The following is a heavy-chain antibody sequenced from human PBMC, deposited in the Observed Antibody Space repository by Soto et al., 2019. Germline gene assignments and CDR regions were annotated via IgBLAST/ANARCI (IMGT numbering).Heavy chain of an antibody. CDR2: IKSETDGGTT. D-gene: IGHD3-16*02. V-gene: IGHV3-15*01. CDR1: GFTFSSYW. J-gene: IGHJ4*02. CDR3: VTYDFIWGSYRVRWAY. Sequence: PGGSLRLSCASSGFTFSSYWMSWVRQAPGKGLEWVARIKSETDGGTTDYAAPVEGRFTISRDDSKNTLNLQMNSLKTEDTAVYYCVTYDFIWGSYRVRWAYWGQGTLVTVSS.